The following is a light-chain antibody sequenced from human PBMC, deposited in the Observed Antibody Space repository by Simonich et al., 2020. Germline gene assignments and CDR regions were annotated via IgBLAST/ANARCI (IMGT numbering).Light chain of an antibody. CDR2: WAS. CDR3: QQYYSTPPWT. J-gene: IGKJ1*01. CDR1: QSVLYSSNNKNY. Sequence: DIVMTQSPDSLAVSLGERATINCKSSQSVLYSSNNKNYLAWYQQKPGQPPNLLIYWASTRESGVPDRFSGSVSGTDFTLTISSLQAEDVAVYYCQQYYSTPPWTFGQGTKVEIK. V-gene: IGKV4-1*01.